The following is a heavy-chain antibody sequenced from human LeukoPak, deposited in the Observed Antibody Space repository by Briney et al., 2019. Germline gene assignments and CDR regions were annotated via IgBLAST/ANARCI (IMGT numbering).Heavy chain of an antibody. CDR3: ARHGGAAAAIDY. J-gene: IGHJ4*02. CDR1: GGFVSSSSYF. V-gene: IGHV4-39*01. Sequence: SETLSLICTVSGGFVSSSSYFWGWIRQPPGKRLEWIGSIYYSGTTYHNPSLKSRITISVDTSKNQFSLKLSSVTAADTAVYYCARHGGAAAAIDYWGQGTLVTVSS. CDR2: IYYSGTT. D-gene: IGHD6-13*01.